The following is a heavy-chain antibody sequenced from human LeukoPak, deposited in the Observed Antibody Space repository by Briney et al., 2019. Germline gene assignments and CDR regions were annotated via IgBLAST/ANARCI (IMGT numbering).Heavy chain of an antibody. Sequence: SETLSLTCTVSGGSISSSNYYWGWIRQPPGKGLEWIGSIYYSGTAYYNSSLKSRVIISVDTSKNQFSLKLTSVTATDTAVYYCARHEAQDFDYWGQGTLVTVSS. J-gene: IGHJ4*02. CDR1: GGSISSSNYY. V-gene: IGHV4-39*01. CDR2: IYYSGTA. CDR3: ARHEAQDFDY.